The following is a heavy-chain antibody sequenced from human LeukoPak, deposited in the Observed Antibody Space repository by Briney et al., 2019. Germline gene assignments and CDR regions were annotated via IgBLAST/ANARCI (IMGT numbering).Heavy chain of an antibody. D-gene: IGHD2-21*02. Sequence: ASVKVSCKASGYTFTSYGISWVRQATGQGLEWMGWMNPNSGNTGYAQKFQGRVTMTRNTSISTAYMELSSLRSEDTAVYYCARVSYCGGDCSTGSFDYWGQGTLVTVSS. CDR1: GYTFTSYG. CDR3: ARVSYCGGDCSTGSFDY. V-gene: IGHV1-8*02. CDR2: MNPNSGNT. J-gene: IGHJ4*02.